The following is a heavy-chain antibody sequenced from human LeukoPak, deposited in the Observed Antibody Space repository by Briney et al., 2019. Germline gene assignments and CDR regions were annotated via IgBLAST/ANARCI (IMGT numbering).Heavy chain of an antibody. CDR1: GFTFSSYA. J-gene: IGHJ4*02. CDR2: ISYDGSNK. V-gene: IGHV3-30*04. Sequence: GGSLRLSCAASGFTFSSYAMHWVRQAPGKGLEWVAVISYDGSNKYYADSVKGRFTISRDNSKNTLYLQMNSLRAEDTAVYYCARESYYFVYWGQGTLVTVSS. CDR3: ARESYYFVY.